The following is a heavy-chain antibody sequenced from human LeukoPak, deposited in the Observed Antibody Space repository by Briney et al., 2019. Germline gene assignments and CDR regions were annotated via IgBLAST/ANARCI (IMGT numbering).Heavy chain of an antibody. Sequence: GGSLRLSCAASGFSFRSYSMNWVRQAPGKGLEWVSYISSSSTIYYADSVKGRFTISRDNAKNSRYLQMNSLRAEDTAVYYCAELGITMIGGVWGKGTTVTISS. D-gene: IGHD3-10*02. V-gene: IGHV3-48*04. CDR3: AELGITMIGGV. CDR1: GFSFRSYS. CDR2: ISSSSTI. J-gene: IGHJ6*04.